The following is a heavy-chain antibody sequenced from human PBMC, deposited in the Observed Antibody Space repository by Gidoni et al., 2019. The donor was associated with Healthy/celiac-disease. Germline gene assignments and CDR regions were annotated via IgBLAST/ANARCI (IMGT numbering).Heavy chain of an antibody. CDR1: GYSISSGYY. V-gene: IGHV4-38-2*01. Sequence: QVQLQESGPGLVKPSETLSLPCPVSGYSISSGYYWGWIRQPPGKGLEWIGSIYHSGSTYYNPSLKSRVTISVDTSKNQFSLKLSSVTAADTAVYYCARSPCSGGSCYTPGAFDIWGQGTMVTVSS. CDR2: IYHSGST. CDR3: ARSPCSGGSCYTPGAFDI. D-gene: IGHD2-15*01. J-gene: IGHJ3*02.